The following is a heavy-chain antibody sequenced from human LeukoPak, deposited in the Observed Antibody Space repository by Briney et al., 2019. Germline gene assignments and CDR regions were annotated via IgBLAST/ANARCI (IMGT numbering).Heavy chain of an antibody. CDR2: MSYDGSDE. V-gene: IGHV3-30*18. D-gene: IGHD1-26*01. J-gene: IGHJ4*02. CDR3: AKDEGRGELLGDY. Sequence: GRSLRLSCAASGFLFIDYGMYWVRQAPGKGLDWVAVMSYDGSDEDYADSVKGRFTISRDNSKNTLYLQMNSLRAEDTAVYYCAKDEGRGELLGDYWGQGTLVTVSS. CDR1: GFLFIDYG.